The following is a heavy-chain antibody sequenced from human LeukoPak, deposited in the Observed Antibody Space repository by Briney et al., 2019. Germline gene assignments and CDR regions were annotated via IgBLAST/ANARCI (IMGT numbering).Heavy chain of an antibody. CDR1: GFTFSSYW. CDR2: INSDGSST. CDR3: ARGSGYSGYEDLDY. J-gene: IGHJ4*02. Sequence: GGSLRPSCAASGFTFSSYWMHWVRQAPGKGLVWVSRINSDGSSTSYADSVKGRFTISRDNAKNTLYLQMNSLRAEDTAVYYCARGSGYSGYEDLDYWGQGTLVTVSS. D-gene: IGHD5-12*01. V-gene: IGHV3-74*01.